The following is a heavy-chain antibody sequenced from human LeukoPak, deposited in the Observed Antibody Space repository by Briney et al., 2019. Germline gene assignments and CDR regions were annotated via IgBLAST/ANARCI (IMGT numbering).Heavy chain of an antibody. J-gene: IGHJ4*02. Sequence: SETLPLTCAVYGGSFSGYYWSWIRQPPGKGLEWIGEINHSGSTNYNPSLKSRVTISVDTSKNQFSLKLSSVTAADTAVHYCARYYYDSSGYYKNQTFDYWGQGTLVTVSS. V-gene: IGHV4-34*01. CDR3: ARYYYDSSGYYKNQTFDY. CDR1: GGSFSGYY. D-gene: IGHD3-22*01. CDR2: INHSGST.